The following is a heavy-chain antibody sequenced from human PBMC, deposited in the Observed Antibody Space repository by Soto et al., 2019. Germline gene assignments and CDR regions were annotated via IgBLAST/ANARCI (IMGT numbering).Heavy chain of an antibody. D-gene: IGHD1-26*01. CDR2: INPNSGDT. CDR1: GYTFTGYY. J-gene: IGHJ6*02. CDR3: AKGGALVAAGSSVYLYNARDV. V-gene: IGHV1-2*02. Sequence: SVKVSCKASGYTFTGYYVHWVRQAPGQGLEWMGWINPNSGDTYLAQRLQGRVTMNRDTSIGTAYMELRGLTSDDTAEYYCAKGGALVAAGSSVYLYNARDVWRQRTTVTV.